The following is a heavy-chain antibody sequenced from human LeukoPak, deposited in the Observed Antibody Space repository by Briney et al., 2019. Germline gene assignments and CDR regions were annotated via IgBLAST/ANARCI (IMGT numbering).Heavy chain of an antibody. J-gene: IGHJ4*02. D-gene: IGHD7-27*01. CDR1: GGSFSGYY. CDR2: INHSGST. Sequence: PSETLSLTRAVYGGSFSGYYWSWIRQPPGKGLEWIGEINHSGSTNYNPSLKSRVTISVDTSKNQFSLKLSSVTAADTAVYYCARRAIPTNWAYYFDYWGQGTLVTVSS. CDR3: ARRAIPTNWAYYFDY. V-gene: IGHV4-34*01.